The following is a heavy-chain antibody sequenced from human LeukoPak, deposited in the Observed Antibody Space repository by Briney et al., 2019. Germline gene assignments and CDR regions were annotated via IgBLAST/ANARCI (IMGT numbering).Heavy chain of an antibody. CDR1: GGTFSSYA. V-gene: IGHV1-69*13. Sequence: ASVNVSCKASGGTFSSYAISWVRQAPGQGVEWMGGIIPIFGTANYAQKFQGRVTITADESTSTAYMELSSLRSEDTAVYYCASQGGSGYPNWGQGTLVTVSS. J-gene: IGHJ4*02. D-gene: IGHD3-22*01. CDR2: IIPIFGTA. CDR3: ASQGGSGYPN.